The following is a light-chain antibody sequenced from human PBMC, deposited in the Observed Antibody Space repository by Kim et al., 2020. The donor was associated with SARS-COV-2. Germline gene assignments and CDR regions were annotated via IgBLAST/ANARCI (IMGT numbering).Light chain of an antibody. V-gene: IGLV1-44*01. CDR2: TNN. J-gene: IGLJ3*02. CDR3: EAWDDSLNGPV. Sequence: QYVLTQPPSTSGTPGQRVSISCSGGSSNIGRFPVNWYQRLPGAAPKLLIGTNNVRASGVPDRFSGSKSGTTASLVIRGLQSEDEADYYCEAWDDSLNGPVFGGGTKVTVL. CDR1: SSNIGRFP.